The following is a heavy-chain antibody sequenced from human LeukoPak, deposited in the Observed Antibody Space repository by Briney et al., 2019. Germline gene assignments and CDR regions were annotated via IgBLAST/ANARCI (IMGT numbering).Heavy chain of an antibody. J-gene: IGHJ4*02. D-gene: IGHD3-3*01. CDR1: GFTFSSFG. CDR2: IIGSGDRT. V-gene: IGHV3-23*01. Sequence: GRSLRLSCAASGFTFSSFGMHWVRQAPGKGLEWVSGIIGSGDRTYYADSVKGRFTISRDNSKNTLSLQMTSLRAEDTAVYYCAKDYDFWSGYYPLWGQGTLVTVSS. CDR3: AKDYDFWSGYYPL.